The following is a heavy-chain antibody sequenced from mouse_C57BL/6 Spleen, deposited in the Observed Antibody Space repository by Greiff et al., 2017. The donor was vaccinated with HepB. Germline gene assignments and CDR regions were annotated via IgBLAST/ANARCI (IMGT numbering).Heavy chain of an antibody. Sequence: QVQLQHSGPELVKPGASVKISCKASGYSFSSSWMNWVKQRPGKGLEWIGRIYPGDGDTNYNGKFKGKATLTADKSSSTAYMQLSSLTSEDSAVYFCARMDYRYAMDYWGQGTSVTVSS. CDR1: GYSFSSSW. D-gene: IGHD2-13*01. V-gene: IGHV1-82*01. CDR3: ARMDYRYAMDY. CDR2: IYPGDGDT. J-gene: IGHJ4*01.